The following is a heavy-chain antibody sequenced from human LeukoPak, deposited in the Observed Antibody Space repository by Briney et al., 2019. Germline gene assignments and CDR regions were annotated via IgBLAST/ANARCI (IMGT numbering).Heavy chain of an antibody. D-gene: IGHD4-23*01. V-gene: IGHV3-30*18. Sequence: PGRSLRLSCAASGFTFSSYGMHWVRQAPGKGLEWVAVISYDGSNKYYADSVKGRFTISRDNSKNTLYLQMNSLRAEDTAVCYCAKDGGTLRWNPLGYFDLWGRGTLVTVSS. CDR1: GFTFSSYG. CDR2: ISYDGSNK. CDR3: AKDGGTLRWNPLGYFDL. J-gene: IGHJ2*01.